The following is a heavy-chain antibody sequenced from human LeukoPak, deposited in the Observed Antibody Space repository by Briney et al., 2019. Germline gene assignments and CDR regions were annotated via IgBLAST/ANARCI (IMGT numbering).Heavy chain of an antibody. CDR1: GYTLTSYG. CDR2: IIPIFGTA. D-gene: IGHD1-26*01. CDR3: ARGRVGATVAAFDI. V-gene: IGHV1-69*13. J-gene: IGHJ3*02. Sequence: SVKVSCKASGYTLTSYGISWVRQAPGQGLEWMGGIIPIFGTANYAQKFQGRVTITADESTSTAYMELSSLRSEDTAVYCCARGRVGATVAAFDIWGQGTMVTVSS.